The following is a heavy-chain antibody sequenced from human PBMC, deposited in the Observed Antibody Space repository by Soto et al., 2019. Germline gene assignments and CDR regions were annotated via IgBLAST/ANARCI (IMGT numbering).Heavy chain of an antibody. CDR3: ARTPSLYHGGNCHCFDA. CDR2: ISYDGSNE. D-gene: IGHD2-15*01. Sequence: QVQLVESGGGVVQPGRSLRLSCAASGFTFRTYAMHWVRQAPGKGLEWVAIISYDGSNEHYADSVEGRFTISRDNSKNTLYLHMNSLRPEDTAVYYCARTPSLYHGGNCHCFDAWGQGTLVTVSS. CDR1: GFTFRTYA. V-gene: IGHV3-30-3*01. J-gene: IGHJ4*02.